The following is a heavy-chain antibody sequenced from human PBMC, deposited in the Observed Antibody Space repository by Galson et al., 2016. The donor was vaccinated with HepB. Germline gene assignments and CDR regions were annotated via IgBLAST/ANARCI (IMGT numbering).Heavy chain of an antibody. D-gene: IGHD3-22*01. V-gene: IGHV3-23*01. J-gene: IGHJ4*02. Sequence: SLRLSCAASGFTFSSYAMSWVRRAPGKGLEWVSAISGSGGSTYYADSVKGRFTISRDNSKNTLYLQMNSLRAEDTAVYYCAKSLNTYYYDSRGYFDYWVQGTLVTVSS. CDR3: AKSLNTYYYDSRGYFDY. CDR2: ISGSGGST. CDR1: GFTFSSYA.